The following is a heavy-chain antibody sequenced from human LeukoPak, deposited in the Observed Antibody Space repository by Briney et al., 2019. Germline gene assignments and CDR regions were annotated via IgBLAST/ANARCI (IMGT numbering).Heavy chain of an antibody. D-gene: IGHD1-26*01. CDR3: ARVYSRHTDSGSYGY. V-gene: IGHV3-48*01. J-gene: IGHJ4*02. CDR1: GFTFSNYN. Sequence: PGGSLRLSCAASGFTFSNYNMNWVRQAPGKGLEWISYISGSSSAIYYADSVQGRFTISRDNAKNSLYLQMNSLRAEDTAVYYCARVYSRHTDSGSYGYWGQGTLVTVSS. CDR2: ISGSSSAI.